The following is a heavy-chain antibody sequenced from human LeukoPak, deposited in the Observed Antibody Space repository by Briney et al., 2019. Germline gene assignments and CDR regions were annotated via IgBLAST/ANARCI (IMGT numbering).Heavy chain of an antibody. J-gene: IGHJ4*02. Sequence: SQTLSLTCTVSGGSISSGGYYWSWIRQPPGKGLEWIGYIYYSGSTNYNPSLKSRVTISVDTSKNQFSLKLSSVTAADTAVYYCARGGYYYDSSGYFDYWGQGTLVTVSS. CDR3: ARGGYYYDSSGYFDY. D-gene: IGHD3-22*01. CDR2: IYYSGST. V-gene: IGHV4-61*08. CDR1: GGSISSGGYY.